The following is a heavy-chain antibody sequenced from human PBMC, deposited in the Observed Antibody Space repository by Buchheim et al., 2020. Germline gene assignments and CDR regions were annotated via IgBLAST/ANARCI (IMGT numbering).Heavy chain of an antibody. D-gene: IGHD3-10*01. V-gene: IGHV3-23*01. J-gene: IGHJ5*02. CDR2: ISGSGVDT. CDR1: GLTFSAYA. CDR3: AKLGSGLKAAADP. Sequence: EVQVLESGGGLVQPGESLRLSCAASGLTFSAYAMSWVRQAPGKGLEWVSAISGSGVDTYYADSVKGRFTISRDNSKNTLYLQMNSLRAEDTAVYYCAKLGSGLKAAADPWGQGTL.